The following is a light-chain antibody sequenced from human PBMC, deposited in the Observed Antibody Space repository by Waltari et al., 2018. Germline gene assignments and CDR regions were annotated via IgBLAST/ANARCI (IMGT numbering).Light chain of an antibody. Sequence: EIVLTQSPATLSLSPGERATLSCRASQGVSSYLAWYQQQPGQAPRLLIYSASNRATGIPARFSGRGSGTDFTLTISSLEPEDFAVYYCQQRSNWPRTFGQGTKVEIK. J-gene: IGKJ1*01. CDR1: QGVSSY. V-gene: IGKV3-11*01. CDR2: SAS. CDR3: QQRSNWPRT.